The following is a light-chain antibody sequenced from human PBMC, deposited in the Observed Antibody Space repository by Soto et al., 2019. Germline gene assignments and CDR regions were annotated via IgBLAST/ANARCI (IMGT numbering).Light chain of an antibody. CDR1: QNIGTY. J-gene: IGKJ1*01. CDR3: QQYGTSPRWT. V-gene: IGKV3-20*01. CDR2: GAS. Sequence: EIVLTQSPGTLSLSPGERATLSCRASQNIGTYLAWYQHKPGQAPSVLIFGASTRANGVPDRFSDSGSGTDFTLTISRLDPADFAVYYCQQYGTSPRWTFGQGTKVDIK.